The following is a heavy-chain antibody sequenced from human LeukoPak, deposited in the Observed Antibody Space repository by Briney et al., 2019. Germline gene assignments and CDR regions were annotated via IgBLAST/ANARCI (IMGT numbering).Heavy chain of an antibody. J-gene: IGHJ6*03. D-gene: IGHD3-3*01. CDR1: GFSFSSHW. CDR3: ARDFADFGFYYYYLDV. Sequence: AGSLRLSCVASGFSFSSHWMTWVRPAPGKGLEWVANIKQDASQKYYVDSAEGRFIVSRDNAKNSLYLQMDSLRPDDTAVYYCARDFADFGFYYYYLDVWGKGTTVTVSS. CDR2: IKQDASQK. V-gene: IGHV3-7*01.